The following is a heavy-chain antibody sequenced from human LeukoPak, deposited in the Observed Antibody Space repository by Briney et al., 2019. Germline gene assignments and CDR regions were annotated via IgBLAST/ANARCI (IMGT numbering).Heavy chain of an antibody. CDR1: GYTFTGYY. CDR2: INPNSGGT. D-gene: IGHD6-19*01. Sequence: ASVKVSCKASGYTFTGYYMHWVRQAPGQGLEWIGWINPNSGGTNYAQKFQSRVTMTRDTSISTAYMELSRLRSDDTAVYYCARAMEKRPVAVGGYWGQGTLVTVSS. CDR3: ARAMEKRPVAVGGY. V-gene: IGHV1-2*02. J-gene: IGHJ4*02.